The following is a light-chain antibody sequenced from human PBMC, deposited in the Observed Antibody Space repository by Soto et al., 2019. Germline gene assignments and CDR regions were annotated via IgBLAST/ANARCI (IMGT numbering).Light chain of an antibody. CDR3: QQYDNWPYT. Sequence: EIAMTKSAVTLSVSPGARSTLFCNASQSVRAKVAWFQQKPGQAPRLLIYGPSTMETGLPPRFSGSGSATEFTLTISSLQSEDFAVYYCQQYDNWPYTLGQGTKVDIK. V-gene: IGKV3-15*01. CDR1: QSVRAK. CDR2: GPS. J-gene: IGKJ2*01.